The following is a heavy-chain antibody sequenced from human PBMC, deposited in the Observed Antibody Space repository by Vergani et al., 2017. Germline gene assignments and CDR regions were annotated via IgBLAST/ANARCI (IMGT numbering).Heavy chain of an antibody. CDR2: ISAYNANT. V-gene: IGHV1-18*01. CDR3: ARGGGQTALDL. J-gene: IGHJ4*02. D-gene: IGHD1-1*01. CDR1: GYPFTKFG. Sequence: QVQLVQSGAEVKKPGASVTVSCKASGYPFTKFGITWVRQAPGQGLQWMGWISAYNANTNFAQKLQGRVFMTTDTSTRTAYKELRSLRSDDTAVYYCARGGGQTALDLWGQGTLVTVSS.